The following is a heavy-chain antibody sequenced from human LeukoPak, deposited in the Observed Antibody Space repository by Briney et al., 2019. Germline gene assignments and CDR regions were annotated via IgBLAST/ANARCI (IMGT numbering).Heavy chain of an antibody. V-gene: IGHV1-8*01. CDR1: GYTFTSYD. D-gene: IGHD2-2*01. CDR3: ASRVVPAASYYYYYMDV. CDR2: MNPNSGNT. Sequence: GASVKVSRKASGYTFTSYDINWVRQATGQGLEWMGWMNPNSGNTGYAQKFQGRVTMTRNTSISTAYMELSSLRSEDTAVYYCASRVVPAASYYYYYMDVWGKGTTVTVSS. J-gene: IGHJ6*03.